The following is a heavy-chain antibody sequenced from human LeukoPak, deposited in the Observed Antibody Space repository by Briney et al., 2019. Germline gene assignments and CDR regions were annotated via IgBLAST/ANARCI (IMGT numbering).Heavy chain of an antibody. CDR3: ARDRGIAAAGTDGMDV. CDR1: GFTFSSYW. D-gene: IGHD6-13*01. CDR2: IKQDGSEK. Sequence: PGGSLRLSCAASGFTFSSYWMSWVRQAPGKGLEWVANIKQDGSEKYYVDSVKGRFTISRDNAKNSLYLQMNSLRAEDTAVYYCARDRGIAAAGTDGMDVWGKGTTVTVSS. V-gene: IGHV3-7*03. J-gene: IGHJ6*04.